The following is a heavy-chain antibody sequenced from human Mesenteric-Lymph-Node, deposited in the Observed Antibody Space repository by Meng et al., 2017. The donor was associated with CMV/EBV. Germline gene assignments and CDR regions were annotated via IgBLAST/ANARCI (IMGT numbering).Heavy chain of an antibody. CDR2: IYYSGST. J-gene: IGHJ5*02. V-gene: IGHV4-61*01. CDR3: AREGYCSSTGCISNWFDP. Sequence: SETLSLTCTVSGGSVSSSSYYWTWIRQAPGKGLEWIGYIYYSGSTNYNPSLKSRVTISVDTSKNQFSLKLSSVTAADTAVYYCAREGYCSSTGCISNWFDPWGQGTLVTVSS. D-gene: IGHD2-2*01. CDR1: GGSVSSSSYY.